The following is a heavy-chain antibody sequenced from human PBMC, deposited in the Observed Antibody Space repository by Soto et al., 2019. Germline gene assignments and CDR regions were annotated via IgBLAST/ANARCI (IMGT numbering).Heavy chain of an antibody. J-gene: IGHJ4*02. CDR3: ARGLKKQRLDRLQFDY. CDR2: INHSGST. CDR1: WEAFSFYY. Sequence: PSETLSLTCAVYWEAFSFYYLTWIRQPPVKWLEWIVEINHSGSTNYNPSLKSLVTISVDTSKNQFSLKLSSVTAADTAVYYCARGLKKQRLDRLQFDYWGQGTLVTVSS. D-gene: IGHD4-4*01. V-gene: IGHV4-34*01.